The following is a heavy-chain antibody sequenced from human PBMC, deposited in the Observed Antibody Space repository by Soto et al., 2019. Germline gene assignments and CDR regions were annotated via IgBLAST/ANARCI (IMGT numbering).Heavy chain of an antibody. CDR3: ATMGTQATGVYFFDY. J-gene: IGHJ4*02. V-gene: IGHV4-30-4*01. CDR2: ISYSGST. D-gene: IGHD3-10*01. Sequence: SETLSLTCTVSGGSISSGNYYWSWIRQPPGKGLEWIGFISYSGSTYYSTSLKSRVTISVDTSKSQLSLNLSFVTAADTAVYYCATMGTQATGVYFFDYWGQGSLVTVS. CDR1: GGSISSGNYY.